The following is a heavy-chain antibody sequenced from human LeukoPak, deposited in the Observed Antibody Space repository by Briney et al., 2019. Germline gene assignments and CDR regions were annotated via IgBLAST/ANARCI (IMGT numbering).Heavy chain of an antibody. J-gene: IGHJ5*02. V-gene: IGHV4-30-2*01. CDR2: IYHGGST. D-gene: IGHD6-6*01. CDR3: ARGIAARSRWFDP. CDR1: GGSISSGDYS. Sequence: SETLSLTCTVSGGSISSGDYSWVWIRQPPGKGLEWVGYIYHGGSTYYNPSLKSRVTISLDRSKNQFSLKLNSVTAADTAVYYCARGIAARSRWFDPWGQGTLVTVSS.